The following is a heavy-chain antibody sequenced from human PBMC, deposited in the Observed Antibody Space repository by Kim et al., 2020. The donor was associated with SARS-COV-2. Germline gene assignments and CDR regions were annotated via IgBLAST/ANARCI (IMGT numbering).Heavy chain of an antibody. CDR3: AKGKVVVVAATQDY. Sequence: GGSLRLSCAASGFTFSSYAMSWVRQAPGKGLEWVSAISGSGGSTYYADSVKGRFTISRDNSKNTLYLQMNSLRAEDTAVYYCAKGKVVVVAATQDYWGQGTLVTVSP. J-gene: IGHJ4*02. CDR2: ISGSGGST. D-gene: IGHD2-15*01. CDR1: GFTFSSYA. V-gene: IGHV3-23*01.